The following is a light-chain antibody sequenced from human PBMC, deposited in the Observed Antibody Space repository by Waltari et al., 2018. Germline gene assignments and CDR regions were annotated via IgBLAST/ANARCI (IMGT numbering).Light chain of an antibody. CDR2: VNSYGTH. CDR1: SGYSSNV. CDR3: QTGVHGTGV. V-gene: IGLV4-69*01. Sequence: LVLTQSPSASASLGAAVKLTCTLSSGYSSNVIAWLQPQPGKGPRYLMKVNSYGTHRKGDAIPDRFSASSTGAADYLTISSGKSEDAADYFCQTGVHGTGVLGGGTKLTDL. J-gene: IGLJ3*02.